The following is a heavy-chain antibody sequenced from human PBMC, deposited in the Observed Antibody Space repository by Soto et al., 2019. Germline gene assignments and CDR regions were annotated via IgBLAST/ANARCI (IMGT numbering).Heavy chain of an antibody. V-gene: IGHV3-21*01. J-gene: IGHJ5*02. D-gene: IGHD3-22*01. CDR3: ATDYYDNSPRA. CDR1: GFTFSSYS. CDR2: ISSSSSYI. Sequence: GGSLRLSCAASGFTFSSYSMNWVRQAPGKGLEWVSSISSSSSYIYYADSVKGRFTIASDNAKNLLYLQMNSLRAYNTALYYCATDYYDNSPRAWGQGTLVTVSS.